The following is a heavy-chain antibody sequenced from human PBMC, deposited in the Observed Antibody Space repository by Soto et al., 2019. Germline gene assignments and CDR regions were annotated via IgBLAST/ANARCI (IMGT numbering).Heavy chain of an antibody. Sequence: GGSLRLSCAASGFTFSSYAMHWVRQAPGKGLEWVAVISYDGSNKYYADSVKGRFTISRDNSKNTLYLQMNSLRAEDTAVYYCARALIINMVLYYYYGMDVWGQATTVTVSS. D-gene: IGHD3-10*01. J-gene: IGHJ6*02. CDR1: GFTFSSYA. CDR3: ARALIINMVLYYYYGMDV. V-gene: IGHV3-30-3*01. CDR2: ISYDGSNK.